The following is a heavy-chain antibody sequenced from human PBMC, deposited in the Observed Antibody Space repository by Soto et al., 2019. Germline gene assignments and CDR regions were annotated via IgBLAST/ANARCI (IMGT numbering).Heavy chain of an antibody. CDR2: IYYSGST. CDR3: ARHVAGYSSGLDY. Sequence: QLQLQESGPGLVKPSETLSLTCTVSGGSISSSSYYWGWIRQPPGKGLEWIGSIYYSGSTYYNPSLKSRVTISVDTSKNQFSLKLSSMTAADTAVYYCARHVAGYSSGLDYWGQGTLVTVSS. CDR1: GGSISSSSYY. V-gene: IGHV4-39*01. D-gene: IGHD6-19*01. J-gene: IGHJ4*02.